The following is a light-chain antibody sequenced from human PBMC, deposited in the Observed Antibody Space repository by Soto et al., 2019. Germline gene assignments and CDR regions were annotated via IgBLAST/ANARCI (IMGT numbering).Light chain of an antibody. J-gene: IGKJ1*01. V-gene: IGKV3-11*01. CDR2: LTS. Sequence: EIVLTQSPATLSAFSVDRVPLSCRASQAVNTRLAWYQHKPGQAPRLLIYLTSNRAAGVPSRFSAWGSETDFTLTISDVQPEDFAVYYCHKRQSWPRTCGQGTKVDIK. CDR1: QAVNTR. CDR3: HKRQSWPRT.